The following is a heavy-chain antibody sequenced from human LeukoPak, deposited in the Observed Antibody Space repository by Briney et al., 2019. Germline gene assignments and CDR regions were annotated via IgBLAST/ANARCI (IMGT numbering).Heavy chain of an antibody. J-gene: IGHJ5*02. V-gene: IGHV4-39*01. D-gene: IGHD2-2*01. Sequence: SETLSLTCTVSGGSISSSSYYWGCIRQPPGKGLEGIGSIYYSGSTYYNPSLKSRVTISVDTSKNQFSLKLSSVTAADTAVYYCARHRIVVVPAAIPNWFDPWGQGTLVTVSS. CDR2: IYYSGST. CDR3: ARHRIVVVPAAIPNWFDP. CDR1: GGSISSSSYY.